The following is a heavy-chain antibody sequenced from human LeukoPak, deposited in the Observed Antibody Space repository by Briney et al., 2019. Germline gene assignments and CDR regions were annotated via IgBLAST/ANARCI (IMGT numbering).Heavy chain of an antibody. D-gene: IGHD5-18*01. CDR2: VHYSGDT. J-gene: IGHJ6*02. CDR3: ARASAVAQVGGYSYHPLGV. V-gene: IGHV4-59*08. Sequence: PSETLSLTCTVSDDSVSSHYWNWIRQPPGKGLEFIGWVHYSGDTDCNPSLKSRVTISLDTSDNQFALKVKSVTAADTAVYYCARASAVAQVGGYSYHPLGVWGQGTTVTVSS. CDR1: DDSVSSHY.